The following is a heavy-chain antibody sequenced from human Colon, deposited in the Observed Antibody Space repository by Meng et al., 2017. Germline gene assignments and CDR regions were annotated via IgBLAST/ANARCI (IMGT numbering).Heavy chain of an antibody. CDR3: ARQVGKYWYFDV. CDR2: IDDSGTT. J-gene: IGHJ2*01. V-gene: IGHV4-31*01. CDR1: GATINSGGYF. D-gene: IGHD2-2*01. Sequence: VQLQESGPGLVKPSQTLSLTCTVSGATINSGGYFWTWIRQLPGKGLEWIGYIDDSGTTKYNPSLKNSLTISRDTSKNEFSLKLGSVTAADTAVYYCARQVGKYWYFDVWGRGTLVTVSS.